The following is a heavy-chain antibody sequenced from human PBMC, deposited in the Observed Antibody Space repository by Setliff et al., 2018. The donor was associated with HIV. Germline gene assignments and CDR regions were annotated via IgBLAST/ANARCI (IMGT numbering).Heavy chain of an antibody. J-gene: IGHJ3*02. CDR2: TYTSDSDA. CDR3: VRPLVIAFDTSDI. CDR1: GGSISSGTYY. D-gene: IGHD3-9*01. V-gene: IGHV4-61*09. Sequence: SETLSLTCNVSGGSISSGTYYWSWIRQPAGKGLEWIGHTYTSDSDAIYSPTFQGRVTISADKATNTAYLQWASLKSSDTAIYYCVRPLVIAFDTSDIWGQGTMVTVSS.